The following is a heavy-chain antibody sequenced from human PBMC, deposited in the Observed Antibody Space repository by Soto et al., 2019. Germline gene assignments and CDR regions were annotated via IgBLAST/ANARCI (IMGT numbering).Heavy chain of an antibody. CDR2: INSDGSST. J-gene: IGHJ6*02. CDR1: GFTFSSYW. V-gene: IGHV3-74*01. D-gene: IGHD3-10*01. Sequence: EVQLVESGGGLVQPGGSLRLSCAASGFTFSSYWMHWVRQAPGKGLVWVSRINSDGSSTSYAGSVKGRFTISRDNAKNTLYLQMNSLRAEDTAVYYCARDLAHYYGSGSYSNGMDVWGQGTTVTVSS. CDR3: ARDLAHYYGSGSYSNGMDV.